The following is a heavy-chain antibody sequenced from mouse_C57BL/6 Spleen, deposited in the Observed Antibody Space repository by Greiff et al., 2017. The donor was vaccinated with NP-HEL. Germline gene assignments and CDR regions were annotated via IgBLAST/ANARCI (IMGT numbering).Heavy chain of an antibody. CDR1: GYAFSSSW. CDR3: AIGIRQTFAY. Sequence: QVQLQQSGPELVKPGASVKISCKASGYAFSSSWLNWVKQRPGTGLEWIGRIYPGDGDTNYNGQFKGKATLTAAKSSSTAYMQLSSLRSEDSAVYFGAIGIRQTFAYWGQGTLVTVSA. CDR2: IYPGDGDT. D-gene: IGHD2-12*01. V-gene: IGHV1-82*01. J-gene: IGHJ3*01.